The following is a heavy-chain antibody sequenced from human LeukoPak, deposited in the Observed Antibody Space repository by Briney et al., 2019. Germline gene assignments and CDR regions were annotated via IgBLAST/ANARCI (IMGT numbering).Heavy chain of an antibody. CDR2: IYYTGST. Sequence: SETLSLTCNVSGGSISSSSYFWGWIRQPPGKGLEWIGTIYYTGSTYYNPSLKSRVTISVDTSKNQFSLNLRSVMAADTAIYYCATRANSETWGQGTLVTVSS. V-gene: IGHV4-39*07. CDR1: GGSISSSSYF. CDR3: ATRANSET. J-gene: IGHJ4*02.